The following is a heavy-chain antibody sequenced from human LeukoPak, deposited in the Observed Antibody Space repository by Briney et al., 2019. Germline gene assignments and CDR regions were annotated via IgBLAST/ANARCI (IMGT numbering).Heavy chain of an antibody. CDR1: GFTFSSYE. CDR2: ISSSGSTI. D-gene: IGHD3-22*01. V-gene: IGHV3-48*03. J-gene: IGHJ4*02. CDR3: ARGSDYYDSSVDY. Sequence: GGSLRPSCAASGFTFSSYEMNWVRQAPGKGLEWVSYISSSGSTIYYADSVKGRFTISRDNAKNSLYLQMNSLRAEDTAVYYCARGSDYYDSSVDYWGQGTLVTVSS.